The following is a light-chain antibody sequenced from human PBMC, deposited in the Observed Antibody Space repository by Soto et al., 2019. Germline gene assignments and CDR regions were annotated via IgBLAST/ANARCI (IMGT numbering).Light chain of an antibody. CDR1: RSVSSRY. J-gene: IGKJ2*01. CDR2: GAS. CDR3: QQFGDSPPAFT. Sequence: ESMLTQSPGTLSLSPGDRATLSCRASRSVSSRYITWYQQKPGQAPRLLIYGASIRATGIPDRFSCSGSGTDFTLTISRLEAEDFAVYYCQQFGDSPPAFTFGQGTKLEI. V-gene: IGKV3-20*01.